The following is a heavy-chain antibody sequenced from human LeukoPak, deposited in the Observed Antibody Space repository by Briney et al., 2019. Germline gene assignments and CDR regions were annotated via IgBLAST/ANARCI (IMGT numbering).Heavy chain of an antibody. D-gene: IGHD6-6*01. V-gene: IGHV3-30*04. CDR1: GFTFSNYA. Sequence: GGSLRLSCAASGFTFSNYAMHWVRQAPGKGLAWVAVISYDGSNKYYADSVKGRFTISRGNSKNTLYLQMDSLRAEDTAVYYCASDQYSSSFFAYYYYGMDVWGQGTTVTVSS. CDR2: ISYDGSNK. J-gene: IGHJ6*02. CDR3: ASDQYSSSFFAYYYYGMDV.